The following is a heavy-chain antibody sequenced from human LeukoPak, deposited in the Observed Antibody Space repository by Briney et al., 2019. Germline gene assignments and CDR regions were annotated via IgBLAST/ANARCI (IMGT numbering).Heavy chain of an antibody. V-gene: IGHV4-59*01. CDR3: ARGRARGGSYPWLDS. D-gene: IGHD3-16*02. J-gene: IGHJ5*01. CDR2: IYYGGST. CDR1: GDSIGSYY. Sequence: PSETLSLTCSVSGDSIGSYYWTWIRQSPGKGLEWIGYIYYGGSTNYSPSLQSRVRISVDTSNNQFSLQLRSVTATDTAIYYCARGRARGGSYPWLDSWGQGTLVTVSS.